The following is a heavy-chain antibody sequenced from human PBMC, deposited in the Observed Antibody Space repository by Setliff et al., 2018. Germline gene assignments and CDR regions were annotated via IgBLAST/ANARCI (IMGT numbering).Heavy chain of an antibody. CDR1: GDSVGSDFSY. D-gene: IGHD3-3*01. V-gene: IGHV4-39*07. Sequence: SETLSLTCSVSGDSVGSDFSYWTWIRQPPGKGLEWIGEINHRGSTNYNPSLKSRVTISVDTSKNQFSLKLSSVTAADTAVYYCARMSGFLYIDVWGKGTAVTVSS. CDR2: INHRGST. J-gene: IGHJ6*03. CDR3: ARMSGFLYIDV.